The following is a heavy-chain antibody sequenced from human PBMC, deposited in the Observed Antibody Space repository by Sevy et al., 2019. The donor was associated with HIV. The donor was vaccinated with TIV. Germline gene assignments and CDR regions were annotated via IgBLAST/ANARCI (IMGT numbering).Heavy chain of an antibody. V-gene: IGHV3-15*01. CDR1: GYTFNNAW. Sequence: GGSLRLSCAASGYTFNNAWMSWVRQAPGKGLEWLGRIKSKTDGGSAEYASPVQGRFTISRDDSKSTLYLQMNRLRTEDTGVYYCTGATVFGATWFDPWGQGALVTVSS. CDR2: IKSKTDGGSA. J-gene: IGHJ5*02. CDR3: TGATVFGATWFDP. D-gene: IGHD3-3*01.